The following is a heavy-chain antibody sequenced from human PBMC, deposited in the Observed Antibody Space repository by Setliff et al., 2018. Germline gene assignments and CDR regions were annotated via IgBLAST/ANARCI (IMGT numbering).Heavy chain of an antibody. Sequence: PSETLSLTCTVSGGSISSSSYYWGWIRQPPGKGLEWIGYIYYSGSTNYNPSLKSRVTISVDTSKNQFSLKLSSVTAADTAVYYCARHKVIKKEFIRLTWFDPWGQGTPVTVSS. V-gene: IGHV4-61*05. J-gene: IGHJ5*02. CDR3: ARHKVIKKEFIRLTWFDP. CDR2: IYYSGST. CDR1: GGSISSSSYY. D-gene: IGHD3-10*01.